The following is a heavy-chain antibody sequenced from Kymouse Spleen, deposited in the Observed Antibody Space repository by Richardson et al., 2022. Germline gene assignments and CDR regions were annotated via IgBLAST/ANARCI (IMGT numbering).Heavy chain of an antibody. CDR2: IKSKTDGGTT. D-gene: IGHD4-11,IGHD4-11*01. J-gene: IGHJ6*02. CDR3: TSHDYSNYVDYYYYGMDV. CDR1: GFTFSNAW. Sequence: EVQLVESGGGLVKPGGSLRLSCAASGFTFSNAWMSWVRQAPGKGLEWVGRIKSKTDGGTTDYAAPVKGRFTISRDDSKNTLYLQMNSLKTEDTAVYYCTSHDYSNYVDYYYYGMDVWGQGTTVTVSS. V-gene: IGHV3-15*01.